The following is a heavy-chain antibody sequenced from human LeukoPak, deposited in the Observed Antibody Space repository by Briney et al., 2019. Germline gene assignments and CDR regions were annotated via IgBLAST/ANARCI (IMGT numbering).Heavy chain of an antibody. V-gene: IGHV4-34*01. Sequence: SETLSLTCAVYGGSFSGYYWSWIRQPPGKGLEWIGEINHSGSTNYNPSLKSRVTISVDTSKNQFSLKLSSVTAADTAVYYCARAPPIARLGGYSYGSYWGQGTLVTVSS. D-gene: IGHD5-18*01. J-gene: IGHJ4*02. CDR3: ARAPPIARLGGYSYGSY. CDR1: GGSFSGYY. CDR2: INHSGST.